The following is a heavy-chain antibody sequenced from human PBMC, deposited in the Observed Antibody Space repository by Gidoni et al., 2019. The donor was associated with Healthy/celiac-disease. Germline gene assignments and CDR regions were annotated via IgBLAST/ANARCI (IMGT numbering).Heavy chain of an antibody. J-gene: IGHJ5*02. V-gene: IGHV3-9*01. Sequence: EVQLVESGGGLVQPGRSLRLSCAASGFPFDDYAMNWVRQAPGKGLEWVSGISWNSGSIGYADSVKGRFTISRDNAKNSLYLQMNSLRAEDTALYYCAKSLEWELHDNWFDPWGQGTLVTVSS. D-gene: IGHD1-26*01. CDR2: ISWNSGSI. CDR1: GFPFDDYA. CDR3: AKSLEWELHDNWFDP.